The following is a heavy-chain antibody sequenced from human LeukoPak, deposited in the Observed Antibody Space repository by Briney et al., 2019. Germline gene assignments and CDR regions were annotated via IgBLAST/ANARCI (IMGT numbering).Heavy chain of an antibody. CDR1: GFTFSAYA. J-gene: IGHJ5*02. Sequence: GSLRLSYAASGFTFSAYAISWVRQAPGQGLEWGSAISGSGGITYYADSVKGRFTISRGNSKNTLYLQMNSLRAEDTAVYYCAKHDPRRVVITNWFDPWGQGTLVTVSS. CDR3: AKHDPRRVVITNWFDP. CDR2: ISGSGGIT. V-gene: IGHV3-23*01. D-gene: IGHD3-22*01.